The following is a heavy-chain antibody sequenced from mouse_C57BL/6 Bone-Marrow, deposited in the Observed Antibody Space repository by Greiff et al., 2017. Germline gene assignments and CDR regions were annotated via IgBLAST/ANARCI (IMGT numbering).Heavy chain of an antibody. CDR3: GRSKNWDSWFAY. CDR2: INPGSGGT. CDR1: GYAFTNYL. D-gene: IGHD4-1*01. Sequence: VQLQQSGAELVRPGTSVKVSCKASGYAFTNYLIEWVKQRPGQGLEWIGVINPGSGGTNYNEKFKGKATLTADKSSSTAYMQLSSLTSEDSAVYFCGRSKNWDSWFAYWGQGTRVTVSA. V-gene: IGHV1-54*01. J-gene: IGHJ3*01.